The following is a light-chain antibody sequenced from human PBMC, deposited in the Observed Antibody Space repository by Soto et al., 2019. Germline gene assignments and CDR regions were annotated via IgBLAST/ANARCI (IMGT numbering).Light chain of an antibody. CDR3: CSYAGEYKYV. V-gene: IGLV2-11*01. CDR2: DVN. Sequence: QPVLTQPCSVSGSPGQSVTISCTGSSSDVGAYNFASWYQQHPGAAPKLLIHDVNKRPPGVPDRFSASKSGNTASLTISGLQAEDEADYYCCSYAGEYKYVFGSGTKVTVL. J-gene: IGLJ1*01. CDR1: SSDVGAYNF.